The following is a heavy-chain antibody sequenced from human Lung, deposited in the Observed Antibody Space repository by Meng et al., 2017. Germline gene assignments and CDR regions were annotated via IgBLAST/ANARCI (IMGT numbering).Heavy chain of an antibody. V-gene: IGHV4-34*01. D-gene: IGHD4-11*01. J-gene: IGHJ4*02. Sequence: QVQLQQWGAGLFKPSETLSLTCVVSGGSFSDYYWSWIRQPPGKGLEWIGEINHSGSTNYNPSLESRATISVDTSQNNLSLKLSSVTAADSAVYYCARGPTTMAHDFDYWGQGTLVTGSS. CDR1: GGSFSDYY. CDR3: ARGPTTMAHDFDY. CDR2: INHSGST.